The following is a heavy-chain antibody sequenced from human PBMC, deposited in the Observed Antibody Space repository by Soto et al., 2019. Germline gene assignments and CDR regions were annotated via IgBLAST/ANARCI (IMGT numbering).Heavy chain of an antibody. J-gene: IGHJ4*02. V-gene: IGHV3-11*01. CDR3: ARDGWASNYLLFDY. CDR2: ISNSGYTI. D-gene: IGHD4-4*01. Sequence: PGGSLRLSCAASGFSFSDYYMSWIRQAPGKGLEWVSYISNSGYTIYADSVKGRFTISRDNAKNSLYLQMNSLRAEDTAVYYCARDGWASNYLLFDYWGQGALVTVSS. CDR1: GFSFSDYY.